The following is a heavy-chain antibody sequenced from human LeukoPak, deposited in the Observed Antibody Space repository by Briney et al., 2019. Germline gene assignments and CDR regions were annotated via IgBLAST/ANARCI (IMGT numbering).Heavy chain of an antibody. D-gene: IGHD2-2*01. V-gene: IGHV3-30-3*01. CDR3: ARAPVPNCTTTRCYVFDY. CDR1: GFTFSSYV. Sequence: QPGGSLRLSCAASGFTFSSYVMHWVRQAPGKGLEWVAIISYDGSNKYYADSVKGRFTISRDNSKNTLYLQMNSLRAEDTGVFYCARAPVPNCTTTRCYVFDYWGQGTLVTVSS. CDR2: ISYDGSNK. J-gene: IGHJ4*02.